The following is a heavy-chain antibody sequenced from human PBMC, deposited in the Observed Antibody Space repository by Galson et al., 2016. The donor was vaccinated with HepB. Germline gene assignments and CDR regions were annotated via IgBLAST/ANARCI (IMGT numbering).Heavy chain of an antibody. CDR3: AIWEWGLPPC. CDR1: GFPFSISA. D-gene: IGHD1-26*01. J-gene: IGHJ4*02. V-gene: IGHV3-23*01. Sequence: SLRLSCAASGFPFSISAMNWVRQAPGKGLEWVSGLHTSGATYYADSVRGRFTISRDNSKNTLYLQMSSLRAEDTAVYYCAIWEWGLPPCWGQGTLVTVSS. CDR2: LHTSGAT.